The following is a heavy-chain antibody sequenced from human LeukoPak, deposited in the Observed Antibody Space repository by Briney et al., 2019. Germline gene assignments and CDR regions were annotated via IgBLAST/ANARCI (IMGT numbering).Heavy chain of an antibody. D-gene: IGHD2-2*02. V-gene: IGHV3-23*01. CDR1: GFTFSSYA. CDR3: AKEVGCSSTSCYTKSNAFDL. CDR2: ISGSGGST. J-gene: IGHJ3*01. Sequence: GGSLRLSCAASGFTFSSYAMSWVRQAPGKGLEWVSAISGSGGSTYYADSVKGRFTISRDNSKNTVYLQMNSLRAEDTAVYYCAKEVGCSSTSCYTKSNAFDLWGQGTMVTVSS.